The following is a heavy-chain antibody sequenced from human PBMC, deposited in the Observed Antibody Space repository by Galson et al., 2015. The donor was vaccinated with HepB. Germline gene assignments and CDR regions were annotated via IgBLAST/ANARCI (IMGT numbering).Heavy chain of an antibody. CDR3: ATLQWPDY. CDR1: GFTFSSYL. J-gene: IGHJ4*02. CDR2: IKQDGSEK. Sequence: LRLSCAASGFTFSSYLMSWVRQAPGKVLEWAANIKQDGSEKYYVDSVKGRFTISRDNAKNSLYLQMNSLRAEDTAVYYCATLQWPDYWGQGTLVTVSS. D-gene: IGHD6-19*01. V-gene: IGHV3-7*03.